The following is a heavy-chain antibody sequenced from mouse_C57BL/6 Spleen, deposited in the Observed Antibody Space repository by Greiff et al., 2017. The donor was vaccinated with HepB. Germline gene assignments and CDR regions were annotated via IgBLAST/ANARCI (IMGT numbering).Heavy chain of an antibody. Sequence: QVQLKQSGAELVRPGTSVKMSCKASGYTFTNYWIGWAKQRPGHGLEWIGDIYPGGGYTNYNEKFKGKATLTADKSSSTAYMQFSSLTSEDSAIYYCARAGELGRFDVWGTGTTVTVSS. CDR1: GYTFTNYW. CDR2: IYPGGGYT. D-gene: IGHD4-1*01. V-gene: IGHV1-63*01. CDR3: ARAGELGRFDV. J-gene: IGHJ1*03.